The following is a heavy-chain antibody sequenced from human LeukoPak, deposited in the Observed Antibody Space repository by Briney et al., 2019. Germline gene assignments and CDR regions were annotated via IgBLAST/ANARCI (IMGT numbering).Heavy chain of an antibody. J-gene: IGHJ4*02. CDR3: AKADCSGGSCPGDY. V-gene: IGHV3-9*01. CDR2: ISWNSGSI. D-gene: IGHD2-15*01. CDR1: GFTFDDYA. Sequence: GGSLRLSCAASGFTFDDYAMHWVRQAPGKGLEWVSGISWNSGSIGYADSVKGRFTISRDNAKNSLYLQMNSLRAEDTALYYCAKADCSGGSCPGDYWGQGTLVTVSS.